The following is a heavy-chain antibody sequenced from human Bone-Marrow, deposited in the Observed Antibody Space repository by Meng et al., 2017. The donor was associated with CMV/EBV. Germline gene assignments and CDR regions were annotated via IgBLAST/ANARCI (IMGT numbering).Heavy chain of an antibody. V-gene: IGHV3-7*01. CDR3: ARGGELLLC. Sequence: GESLKISCAASGFTFSSYWTSWVRQAPGKGLEWVANIKQDGSEKYYVDSVKGRFTISRDNAKNSLYLQMNSLRAEDTAVYYCARGGELLLCWGPGTLVTVSS. D-gene: IGHD1-26*01. CDR1: GFTFSSYW. J-gene: IGHJ4*02. CDR2: IKQDGSEK.